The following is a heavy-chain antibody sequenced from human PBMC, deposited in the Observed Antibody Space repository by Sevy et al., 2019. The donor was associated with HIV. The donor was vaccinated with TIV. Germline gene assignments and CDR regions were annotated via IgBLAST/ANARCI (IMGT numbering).Heavy chain of an antibody. Sequence: SETLSLTCTVSGGSISSYYWSWIRQPPGKGLEWIGYIYYSGSTNYNPSLKSRVTISVDTSKNQFSLKLSSVTAADTAVYYCARLIAARPITYYYMDVWGKGTRVTVSS. J-gene: IGHJ6*03. CDR2: IYYSGST. CDR1: GGSISSYY. D-gene: IGHD6-6*01. V-gene: IGHV4-59*01. CDR3: ARLIAARPITYYYMDV.